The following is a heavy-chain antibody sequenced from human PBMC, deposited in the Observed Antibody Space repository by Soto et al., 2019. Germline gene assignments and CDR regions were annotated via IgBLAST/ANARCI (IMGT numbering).Heavy chain of an antibody. CDR2: ISYDGRNT. J-gene: IGHJ4*02. D-gene: IGHD7-27*01. CDR3: AKGPSRYSAHYWGAPDY. Sequence: GGSLRLSCVAPQLAFSNYAMHWVRQAPGKGLEWVAFISYDGRNTFLADSVKGRFTISRDNSKNTLYLQMNSLRPEDTALYFCAKGPSRYSAHYWGAPDYWGQGTLVTVSS. V-gene: IGHV3-30-3*02. CDR1: QLAFSNYA.